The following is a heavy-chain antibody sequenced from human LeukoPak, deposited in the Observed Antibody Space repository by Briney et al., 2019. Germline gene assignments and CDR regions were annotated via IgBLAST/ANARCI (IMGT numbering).Heavy chain of an antibody. CDR3: AKCLGSGWYASSD. Sequence: SVKVSCKASGGTFSSYAISWVRQAPGQGLEWMGGIIPIFGTANYAQKFQGRVTITADESTSTAYMELSSLRAEDTAVYYCAKCLGSGWYASSDWGQGTLVTVSS. CDR1: GGTFSSYA. D-gene: IGHD6-13*01. V-gene: IGHV1-69*13. CDR2: IIPIFGTA. J-gene: IGHJ4*02.